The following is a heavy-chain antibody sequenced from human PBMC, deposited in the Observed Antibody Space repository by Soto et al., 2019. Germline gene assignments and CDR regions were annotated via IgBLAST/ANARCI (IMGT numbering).Heavy chain of an antibody. J-gene: IGHJ4*02. CDR1: GFTFSSYW. D-gene: IGHD6-19*01. CDR2: INSDGSST. V-gene: IGHV3-74*01. CDR3: ARDGYSSGWYLRSFDY. Sequence: GGSLRLSCAASGFTFSSYWMHWVRQAPGKGLVWVSRINSDGSSTSYADSVKGRFTISRDNAKNTLYLQMNSLRAEDTAVYYCARDGYSSGWYLRSFDYWGQGTLVTVSS.